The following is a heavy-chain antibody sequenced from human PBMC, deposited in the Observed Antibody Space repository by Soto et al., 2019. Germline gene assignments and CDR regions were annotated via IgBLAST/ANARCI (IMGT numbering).Heavy chain of an antibody. CDR2: IVPLLSSA. CDR3: ARGRGKTETT. J-gene: IGHJ4*02. Sequence: QVQLVQSEAEVKQPGSSVKVSCKASGGTSRSYAISWVRQAPGHGLEWMGGIVPLLSSANYAQKFQSGATITADKPTTTAYMELNSLTYEDTAVYYCARGRGKTETTWGQGTLVTVSS. D-gene: IGHD1-7*01. CDR1: GGTSRSYA. V-gene: IGHV1-69*06.